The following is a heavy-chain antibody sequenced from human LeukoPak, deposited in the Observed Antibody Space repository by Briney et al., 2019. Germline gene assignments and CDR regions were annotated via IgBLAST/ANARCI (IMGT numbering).Heavy chain of an antibody. CDR3: AKDLVTAVTVRYYFDY. D-gene: IGHD4-17*01. J-gene: IGHJ4*02. Sequence: QPGGSLRLSCAASGFTCSRYGMMWVRQAPGKGLVWVSAISGSGDNIYYADSVKGRFTISRDNSKNTLYLQMNSLRVEDTAVYFCAKDLVTAVTVRYYFDYWGQGTLVTVSS. CDR2: ISGSGDNI. V-gene: IGHV3-23*01. CDR1: GFTCSRYG.